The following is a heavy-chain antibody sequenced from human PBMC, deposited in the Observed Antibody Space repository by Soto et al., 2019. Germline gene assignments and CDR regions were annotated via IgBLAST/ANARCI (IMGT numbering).Heavy chain of an antibody. V-gene: IGHV3-66*01. CDR3: ARDPRYCSGSSCIIMGDAFDI. CDR2: IYKDFT. J-gene: IGHJ3*02. D-gene: IGHD2-15*01. Sequence: EVQLVESGGGLVQPGGSLRLSCVASGFTVTDIYMNWVRQAPGKGLEWVSVIYKDFTDYAAFVKGRFSVSTDSSKNALYLQMGKLRAEDTAVYYCARDPRYCSGSSCIIMGDAFDIWGQGAMVTVSS. CDR1: GFTVTDIY.